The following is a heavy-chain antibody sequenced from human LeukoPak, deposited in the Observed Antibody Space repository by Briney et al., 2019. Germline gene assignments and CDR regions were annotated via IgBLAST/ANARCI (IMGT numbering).Heavy chain of an antibody. CDR3: ARGAGPTEPPYNWFDP. J-gene: IGHJ5*02. D-gene: IGHD1-14*01. Sequence: GASVKVSCKASGGTFSSYAISWVRQAPGQGLEWMGGIIPIFGTANYAQKFQGRVTITADKSTSTGYMELSSLRSEDTAVYYCARGAGPTEPPYNWFDPWGQGTLVTVSS. V-gene: IGHV1-69*06. CDR2: IIPIFGTA. CDR1: GGTFSSYA.